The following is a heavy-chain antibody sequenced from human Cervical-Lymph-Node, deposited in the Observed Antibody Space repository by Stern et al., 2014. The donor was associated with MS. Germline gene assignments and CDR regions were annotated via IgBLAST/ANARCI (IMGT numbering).Heavy chain of an antibody. CDR2: IKSKADGGTT. CDR1: GFTFTNAW. CDR3: TTSVRVSVYFDY. D-gene: IGHD5/OR15-5a*01. Sequence: EVHLVESGGGLVRPGGSLRLSCAASGFTFTNAWMNWVRQAPGKGLEWLGPIKSKADGGTTEDAAPMKGRFTISRDDSKNTVYLLMNSLKSEDTAVYYCTTSVRVSVYFDYWGQGTLVTVSS. V-gene: IGHV3-15*01. J-gene: IGHJ4*02.